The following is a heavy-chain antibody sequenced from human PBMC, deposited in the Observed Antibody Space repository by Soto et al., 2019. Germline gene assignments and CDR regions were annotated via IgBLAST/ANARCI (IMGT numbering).Heavy chain of an antibody. J-gene: IGHJ4*02. V-gene: IGHV3-33*01. Sequence: GGSLRLSCAASGFTFSSYGMHWVRQAPGKGLEWVAVIWYDGSNKYYADSVKGRFTISRYNSKNTLYLQMNSLRAEDTAVYYCARAARVVPAAHFDYWGQGTLVTVSS. CDR2: IWYDGSNK. D-gene: IGHD2-2*01. CDR3: ARAARVVPAAHFDY. CDR1: GFTFSSYG.